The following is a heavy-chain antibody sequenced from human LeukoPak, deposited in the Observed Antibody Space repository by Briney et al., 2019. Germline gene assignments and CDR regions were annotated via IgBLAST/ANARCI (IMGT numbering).Heavy chain of an antibody. CDR2: INPNNGGT. D-gene: IGHD6-13*01. Sequence: ASVKVSCKASGYTFTSYYLHWVRQAPDQGLEWMGWINPNNGGTKFAQDFQGRVTMTRDTSINTAYMELSRLRSDDTAVYYCARDRGSSWYADYWGQGTLVTVSS. J-gene: IGHJ4*02. V-gene: IGHV1-2*02. CDR1: GYTFTSYY. CDR3: ARDRGSSWYADY.